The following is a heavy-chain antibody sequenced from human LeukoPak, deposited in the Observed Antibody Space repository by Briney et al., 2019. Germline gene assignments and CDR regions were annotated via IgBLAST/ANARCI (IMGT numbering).Heavy chain of an antibody. CDR2: IWYDGSNK. V-gene: IGHV3-33*01. D-gene: IGHD1-26*01. CDR3: ARDGELPADY. J-gene: IGHJ4*02. CDR1: GFTFSSYG. Sequence: PGRSLRLSCAASGFTFSSYGMHWVRQAPGKGLEWVAVIWYDGSNKYYADSVKGRFTIFRDNSKNTLYLQMNSLRAEDTAVYYCARDGELPADYWGQGTLVTVSS.